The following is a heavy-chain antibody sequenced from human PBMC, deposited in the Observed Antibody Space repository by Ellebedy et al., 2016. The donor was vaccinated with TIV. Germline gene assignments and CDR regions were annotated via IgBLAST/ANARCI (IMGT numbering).Heavy chain of an antibody. CDR1: GYTFTGYY. D-gene: IGHD3-3*01. V-gene: IGHV1-69*06. CDR3: AREGRPIFGVVIIDNYYYYGMDV. Sequence: ASVKVSCKASGYTFTGYYMHWVRQAPGQGLEWMGGIIPLFGTANYAQKFQGRVTITADKSTSTAYMELGSLRSEDTAVYYCAREGRPIFGVVIIDNYYYYGMDVWGQGTTVTVSS. J-gene: IGHJ6*02. CDR2: IIPLFGTA.